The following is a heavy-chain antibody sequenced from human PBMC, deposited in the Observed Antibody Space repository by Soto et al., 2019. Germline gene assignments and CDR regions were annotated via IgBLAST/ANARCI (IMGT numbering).Heavy chain of an antibody. CDR3: ARLARFDLYFDY. Sequence: PSETLSLTCTVSGDSITNSGYFWAWIRQPPGKGLEWIGSIYYSGTTYSHPSLNSRVTVSVDTSKNQFSLKLFSLTAADTAVYYGARLARFDLYFDYWGQGTLVTVSS. V-gene: IGHV4-39*01. CDR2: IYYSGTT. J-gene: IGHJ4*02. D-gene: IGHD3-3*01. CDR1: GDSITNSGYF.